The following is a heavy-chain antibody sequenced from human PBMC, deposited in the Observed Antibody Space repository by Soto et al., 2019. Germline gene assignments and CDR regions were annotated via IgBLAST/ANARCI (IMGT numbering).Heavy chain of an antibody. CDR3: AREALYYFDY. Sequence: QVQLVQSGAEVKKPGASVKVSYKASGYTFISYGISWVRQAPGQGLEWLGWISAYNGDTSYAQKLQGRVTMTTDTSTNTAYMELRSLRSDDTAVYYCAREALYYFDYWGQGTLVTVSS. V-gene: IGHV1-18*01. CDR2: ISAYNGDT. CDR1: GYTFISYG. J-gene: IGHJ4*02.